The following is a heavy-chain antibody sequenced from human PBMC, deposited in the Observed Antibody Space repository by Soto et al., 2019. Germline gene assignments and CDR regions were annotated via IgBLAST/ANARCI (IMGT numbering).Heavy chain of an antibody. J-gene: IGHJ4*02. D-gene: IGHD6-13*01. CDR1: GGTFSSYA. V-gene: IGHV1-69*13. CDR3: ARDLGIAAAAQLPGV. Sequence: SVKVSCKASGGTFSSYAISWVRQAPGQGLEWMGGIIPIFGTANYAQKFQGRGTITADESTSTAYMELSSLRSEDTAVYYCARDLGIAAAAQLPGVCGQGTQVTVAS. CDR2: IIPIFGTA.